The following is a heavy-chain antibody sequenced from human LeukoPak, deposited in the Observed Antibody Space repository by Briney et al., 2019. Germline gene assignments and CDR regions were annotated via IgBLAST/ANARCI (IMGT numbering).Heavy chain of an antibody. V-gene: IGHV1-2*02. D-gene: IGHD6-25*01. J-gene: IGHJ4*02. CDR3: ARDLTVQATAAIVYYFDY. CDR1: GYTFTGYY. Sequence: ASVKVSCKASGYTFTGYYMHWVRRAPGQGLEWMGWINPNSGDRNYAQKFQGRVTMTRDTSISTAHMELSGLTSDDTAVYYCARDLTVQATAAIVYYFDYWGQGTLVTVSS. CDR2: INPNSGDR.